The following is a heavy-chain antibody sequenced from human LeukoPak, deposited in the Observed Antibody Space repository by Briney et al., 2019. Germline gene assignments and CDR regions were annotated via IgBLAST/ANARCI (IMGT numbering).Heavy chain of an antibody. CDR1: GFTFSSYW. CDR2: KKQDGSEK. D-gene: IGHD6-13*01. V-gene: IGHV3-7*01. Sequence: GGSLRLSCAASGFTFSSYWMSWVRQAPGKGLAWVANKKQDGSEKYYVDSVKGRFTISRDNAKNSLYLQMNSLRAEDTAVYYCARERQQLPQDYWGQGTLVTVSS. CDR3: ARERQQLPQDY. J-gene: IGHJ4*02.